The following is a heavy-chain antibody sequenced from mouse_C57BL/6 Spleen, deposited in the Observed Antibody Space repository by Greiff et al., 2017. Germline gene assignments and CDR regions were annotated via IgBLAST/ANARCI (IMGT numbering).Heavy chain of an antibody. Sequence: EVQLVESGGGLVKPGGSLKLSCAASGFTFSSYAMSWVRQTPEKRLEWVATISDGGSYTYYPDNVKGRFTISRDNAKNNLYLQMSHLKSEDTAMYYCARGELGRPFDYWGQGTTLTVSS. J-gene: IGHJ2*01. CDR3: ARGELGRPFDY. CDR1: GFTFSSYA. D-gene: IGHD4-1*01. V-gene: IGHV5-4*01. CDR2: ISDGGSYT.